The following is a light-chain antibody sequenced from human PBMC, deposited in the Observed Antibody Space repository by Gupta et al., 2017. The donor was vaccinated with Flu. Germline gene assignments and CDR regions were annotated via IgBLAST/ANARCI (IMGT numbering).Light chain of an antibody. CDR3: QQVNSYPYT. CDR2: AAS. CDR1: QGISSY. Sequence: PSFLSASVGDRVTITCRASQGISSYLGWYQQKPGKAPKLLIYAASNLQSGVPSRFSGSGSGRQFTLTTRSLQPEDFATYFCQQVNSYPYTFGQGTKLEI. J-gene: IGKJ2*01. V-gene: IGKV1-9*01.